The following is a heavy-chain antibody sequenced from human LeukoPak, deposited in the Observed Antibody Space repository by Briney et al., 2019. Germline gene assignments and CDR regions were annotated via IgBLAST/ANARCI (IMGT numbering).Heavy chain of an antibody. CDR3: AKDRSGYGFCTFHI. CDR2: ISGSGGST. V-gene: IGHV3-23*01. CDR1: GFTFSSYA. J-gene: IGHJ3*02. Sequence: GGSLRLSCAASGFTFSSYAMSWVRQAPGKGLEWVSDISGSGGSTYYADSVKGRFTISRDNSENTLHLQMNSLRAEDTAVYYCAKDRSGYGFCTFHIWGQGTMVTVSS. D-gene: IGHD5-12*01.